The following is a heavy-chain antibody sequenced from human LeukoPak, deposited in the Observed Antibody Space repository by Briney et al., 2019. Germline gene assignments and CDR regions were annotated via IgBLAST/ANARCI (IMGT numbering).Heavy chain of an antibody. CDR2: IYPGDSDT. J-gene: IGHJ4*02. D-gene: IGHD2-2*01. CDR1: GYSFTSYW. CDR3: ARRAIVGYCSRTSCSYYFDY. V-gene: IGHV5-51*01. Sequence: GESLKISCKGSGYSFTSYWIGWVRQMPGKGLGGMGIIYPGDSDTRYSPSFQGQVTISADKSISTAYLQWSSLKASDTAMYYCARRAIVGYCSRTSCSYYFDYWGQGTLVTVSS.